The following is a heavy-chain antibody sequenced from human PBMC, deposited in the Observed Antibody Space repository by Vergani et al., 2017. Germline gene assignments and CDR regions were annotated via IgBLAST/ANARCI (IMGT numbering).Heavy chain of an antibody. V-gene: IGHV3-23*01. CDR1: GFTFSSYA. D-gene: IGHD3-22*01. J-gene: IGHJ4*02. CDR3: AKGNYYDSSGYYYPDY. CDR2: ISGSGGST. Sequence: EVQLLESGGGLVQPGGSLRLSCAASGFTFSSYAMSWVRPAPGKGLEWVSAISGSGGSTYYADSVKGRFTISRDNSKNTLYLQMNSLRAEDTAVYYCAKGNYYDSSGYYYPDYWGQGTLVTVSS.